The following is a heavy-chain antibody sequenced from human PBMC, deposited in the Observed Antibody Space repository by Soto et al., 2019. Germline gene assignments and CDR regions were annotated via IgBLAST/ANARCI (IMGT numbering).Heavy chain of an antibody. CDR1: GDSFTSYW. D-gene: IGHD6-13*01. CDR3: ARHYQASSPGGMDS. Sequence: PXESMMISCKGSGDSFTSYWISWVRQMPGKGLEWMGRIDPSDSYTNYSPSFQGHVTISADKSISTAYLQWSSLKASDTAMYYCARHYQASSPGGMDSWGQGTTVTVSS. J-gene: IGHJ6*02. CDR2: IDPSDSYT. V-gene: IGHV5-10-1*01.